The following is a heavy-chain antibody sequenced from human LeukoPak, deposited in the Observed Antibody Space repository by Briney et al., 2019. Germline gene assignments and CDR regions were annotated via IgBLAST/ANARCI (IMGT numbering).Heavy chain of an antibody. D-gene: IGHD5-24*01. V-gene: IGHV3-7*01. Sequence: GGSLRLSCAASGFTFSSYWMSWVRQAPGKGLEWVANIKQDGSEKYYVDSVKGRFTISRDNAKNSLYLQINSLRAEDTAVYYCARELRQGDGYRANIDYWGQGTLVTVSS. CDR1: GFTFSSYW. J-gene: IGHJ4*02. CDR2: IKQDGSEK. CDR3: ARELRQGDGYRANIDY.